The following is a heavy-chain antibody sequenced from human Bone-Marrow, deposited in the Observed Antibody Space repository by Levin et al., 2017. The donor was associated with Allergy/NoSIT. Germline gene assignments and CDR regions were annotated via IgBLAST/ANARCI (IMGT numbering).Heavy chain of an antibody. V-gene: IGHV3-21*01. Sequence: GGSLRLSCAASGFNFSTYNMNWVRQAPGKALEWVSSINSGSTDIYYADSLKGRFTISRDNAENSLYLQMNGLRAGDTAVYYCARDRTYGILRNYGMDVGGQGTTVTVSS. J-gene: IGHJ6*02. CDR1: GFNFSTYN. CDR3: ARDRTYGILRNYGMDV. CDR2: INSGSTDI. D-gene: IGHD3-9*01.